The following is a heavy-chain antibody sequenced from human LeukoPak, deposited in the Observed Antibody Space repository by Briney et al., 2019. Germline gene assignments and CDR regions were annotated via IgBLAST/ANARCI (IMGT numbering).Heavy chain of an antibody. J-gene: IGHJ4*02. CDR1: GYRFTSHG. CDR2: ISGHNGKT. V-gene: IGHV1-18*01. Sequence: ASVKVSCKTSGYRFTSHGINWVRQAPGQGLDWMGWISGHNGKTDYGQKLQDRFTMTTDTSTSTVYMELRSLGSDDTAVYFCARSAFNKYYSDYWGQGTLVTVSA. CDR3: ARSAFNKYYSDY.